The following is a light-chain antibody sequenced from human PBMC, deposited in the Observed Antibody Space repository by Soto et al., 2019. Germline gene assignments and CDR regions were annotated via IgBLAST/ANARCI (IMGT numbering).Light chain of an antibody. J-gene: IGLJ1*01. CDR1: SSNIGSNY. Sequence: SVLTQPPSPSATPGQRVSISCSGSSSNIGSNYVYWYQQLPGTAPKLLIYRNNQRPSGVPDRFSGSKSGTSASLAISGLRSEDEADYYCAAWDDSLSAHYVFGTGTKVTVL. V-gene: IGLV1-47*01. CDR2: RNN. CDR3: AAWDDSLSAHYV.